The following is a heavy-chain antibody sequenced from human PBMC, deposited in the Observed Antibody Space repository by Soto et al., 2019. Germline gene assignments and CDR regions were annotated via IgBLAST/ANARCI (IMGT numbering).Heavy chain of an antibody. J-gene: IGHJ6*02. CDR2: ISAYNGNT. CDR1: GYTFTSYG. V-gene: IGHV1-18*01. CDR3: ARDRLERLALFYYYGMDV. Sequence: GASVKVSCKASGYTFTSYGISWVRQAPGQGLEWMGWISAYNGNTNYAQKLQGRVTMTADTSTSTAYMELRSLRSDDTAVYYCARDRLERLALFYYYGMDVWGQGTTVTVS. D-gene: IGHD1-1*01.